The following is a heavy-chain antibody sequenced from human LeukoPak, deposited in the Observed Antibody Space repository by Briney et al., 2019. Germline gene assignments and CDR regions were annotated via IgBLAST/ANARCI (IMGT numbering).Heavy chain of an antibody. CDR2: VKSKTDGGTT. D-gene: IGHD5-12*01. CDR1: GFTFNNAW. J-gene: IGHJ4*02. Sequence: GGSLRLSCATSGFTFNNAWMNWVRQAPGKGLEWVGRVKSKTDGGTTDYAAPVKGRFTISRDDSKNTLYLQMNSLKTEDTAVYYCSTDAYSGCDPLGYWGQGTLVTVSS. V-gene: IGHV3-15*01. CDR3: STDAYSGCDPLGY.